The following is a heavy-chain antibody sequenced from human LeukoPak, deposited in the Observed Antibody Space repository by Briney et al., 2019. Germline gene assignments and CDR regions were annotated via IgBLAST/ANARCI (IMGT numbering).Heavy chain of an antibody. V-gene: IGHV3-74*01. D-gene: IGHD6-19*01. CDR3: ARGTRSSGWSYYYYMDV. Sequence: GGSLRLSCAASGFTFSSYWMHWVRQVPGKGLVWVSRINSDGTITNYADSLKGRFAISRDNAKSTLYLQMNSLRAEDTALYYCARGTRSSGWSYYYYMDVWGKGTTVTVSS. CDR2: INSDGTIT. J-gene: IGHJ6*03. CDR1: GFTFSSYW.